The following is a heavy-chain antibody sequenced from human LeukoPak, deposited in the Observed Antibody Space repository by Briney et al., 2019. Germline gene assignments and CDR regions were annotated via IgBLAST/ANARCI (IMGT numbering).Heavy chain of an antibody. CDR1: GGSISTYY. D-gene: IGHD6-6*01. J-gene: IGHJ4*02. Sequence: PSETLSLTCTVSGGSISTYYWSRVRQPAGKGLEWIGRIHTSGSVDYNPSLKSRVTMSVDTSKKQSSLTLSSVTAADTAMYYCAREGSMTARPFVSIDYWGQGTLVTVSS. CDR3: AREGSMTARPFVSIDY. V-gene: IGHV4-4*07. CDR2: IHTSGSV.